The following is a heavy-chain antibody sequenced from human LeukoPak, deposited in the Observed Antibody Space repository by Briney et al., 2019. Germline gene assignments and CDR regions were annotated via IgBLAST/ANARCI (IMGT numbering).Heavy chain of an antibody. CDR2: IYYSGST. J-gene: IGHJ3*02. V-gene: IGHV4-39*07. D-gene: IGHD1-26*01. CDR3: ARVPYSGSYYWFWQTFDI. CDR1: GGSISNSLYY. Sequence: SETLSLTCTVSGGSISNSLYYWGWIRQTPGKGLEWIGSIYYSGSTQYSPSLKSRVTISINTSKNQFSLRLSSVTAADTAVYYCARVPYSGSYYWFWQTFDIWGQGTMVTVSS.